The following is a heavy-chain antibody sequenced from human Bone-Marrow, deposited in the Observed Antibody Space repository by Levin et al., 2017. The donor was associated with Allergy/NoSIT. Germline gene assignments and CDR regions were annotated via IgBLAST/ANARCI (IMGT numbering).Heavy chain of an antibody. V-gene: IGHV3-7*01. CDR1: GFTFDNYY. J-gene: IGHJ5*02. CDR2: IRQDGSET. D-gene: IGHD3-10*01. Sequence: GGSLRLSCRASGFTFDNYYMSWVRQAPGKGLEWVANIRQDGSETYYVDSVEGRFTISRDNAKDSLYLHMHSLRPEDTAVYYCARLMVRGGVDWFDPWGQGTLLTVSA. CDR3: ARLMVRGGVDWFDP.